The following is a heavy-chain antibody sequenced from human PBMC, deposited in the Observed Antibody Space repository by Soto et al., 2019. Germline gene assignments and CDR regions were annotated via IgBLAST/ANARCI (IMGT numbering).Heavy chain of an antibody. Sequence: EVQLLESGGGLVQPGGSLRLSCAASGFSFNSYAMSWVRQAPGKGLEWVSHIGGAGDSTYYADSVKGRFTISRDNSKQTVYLQRESLRAEDTAVYYCPGATDLDYWGQGTLGTVSS. CDR1: GFSFNSYA. CDR2: IGGAGDST. V-gene: IGHV3-23*01. J-gene: IGHJ4*02. CDR3: PGATDLDY.